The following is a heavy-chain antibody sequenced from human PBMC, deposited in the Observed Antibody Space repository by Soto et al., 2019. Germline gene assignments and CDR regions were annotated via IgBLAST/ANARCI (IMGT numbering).Heavy chain of an antibody. CDR3: ARHPGSPRSLVLRSFDWRRYNWFDP. CDR2: IHYSEST. D-gene: IGHD3-9*01. Sequence: SDPLSLTCTVSGASISSCYWSWLRQHPGPGLEWIGYIHYSESTYYNPSLKSRITISVDTSKNQFSLKLSSVTAADTAVYYCARHPGSPRSLVLRSFDWRRYNWFDPWGQGTLVT. V-gene: IGHV4-59*08. J-gene: IGHJ5*02. CDR1: GASISSCY.